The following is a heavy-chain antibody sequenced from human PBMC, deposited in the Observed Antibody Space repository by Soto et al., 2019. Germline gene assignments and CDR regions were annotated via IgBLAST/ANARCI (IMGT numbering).Heavy chain of an antibody. V-gene: IGHV1-18*01. CDR2: ISAYNGNT. Sequence: PVKYTCTDSCYAITNRGSSCGQQAPGQGLEWMGWISAYNGNTNYAQKLQGRVTMTTDTSTSTAYMELRSLRSDDTAVYYCARGRPVEWLLSAVPLDIWGQGTMVTVSS. CDR3: ARGRPVEWLLSAVPLDI. J-gene: IGHJ3*02. D-gene: IGHD3-3*01. CDR1: CYAITNRG.